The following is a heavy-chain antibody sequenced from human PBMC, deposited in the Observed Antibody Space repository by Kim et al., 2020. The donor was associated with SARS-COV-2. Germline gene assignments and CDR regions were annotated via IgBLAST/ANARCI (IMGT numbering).Heavy chain of an antibody. D-gene: IGHD3-22*01. CDR3: ARGHDSSGSGEGY. J-gene: IGHJ4*02. V-gene: IGHV4-34*01. Sequence: YSPSLKSRATISVDTSKNQFTLRLGSVTAADTAVDYCARGHDSSGSGEGYWGQGTLVTVSS.